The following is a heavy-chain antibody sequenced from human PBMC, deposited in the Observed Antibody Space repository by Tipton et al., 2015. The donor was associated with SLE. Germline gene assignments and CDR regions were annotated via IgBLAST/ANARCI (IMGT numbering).Heavy chain of an antibody. CDR2: ISLDGADK. CDR1: GFTFSSND. D-gene: IGHD1-7*01. CDR3: AKELELEWVDY. V-gene: IGHV3-30*18. J-gene: IGHJ4*02. Sequence: RSLRLSCAASGFTFSSNDLYWVRQAPGKGLEWVAVISLDGADKYYADSVKGRFTISRDNSKNALFLQMNDLRGGDTAVYYCAKELELEWVDYWGQGTLVTVSS.